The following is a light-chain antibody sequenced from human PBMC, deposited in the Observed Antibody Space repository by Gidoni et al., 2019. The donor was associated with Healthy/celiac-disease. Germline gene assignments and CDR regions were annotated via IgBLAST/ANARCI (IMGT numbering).Light chain of an antibody. CDR3: QSYDSSLSGGV. CDR2: GNS. V-gene: IGLV1-40*01. Sequence: QSVLTQPPSVSGAPGRRVTISCTGSSSTHGAGYAVHWYQPLPGTAPKLLIYGNSNRHSGVPDRFSGSKSGTAASRAITGLQAEDEADYYCQSYDSSLSGGVFGGGTKLTVL. J-gene: IGLJ2*01. CDR1: SSTHGAGYA.